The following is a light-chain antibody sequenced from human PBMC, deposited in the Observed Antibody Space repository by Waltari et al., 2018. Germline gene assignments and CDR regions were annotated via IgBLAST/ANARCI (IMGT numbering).Light chain of an antibody. V-gene: IGKV3-20*01. CDR3: QQYHTSPQT. J-gene: IGKJ2*01. CDR1: QSVSSGY. CDR2: GAS. Sequence: EIVLTQSPGTLSLSPGERATLSCRASQSVSSGYLAWYQQKPGQTPRLLIYGASNRATGIPDRFSGSGSGTDFTLAISKLEPEDFALYYCQQYHTSPQTFGQGTKLEI.